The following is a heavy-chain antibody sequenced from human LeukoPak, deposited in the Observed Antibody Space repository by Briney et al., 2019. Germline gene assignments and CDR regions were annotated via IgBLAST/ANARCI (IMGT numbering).Heavy chain of an antibody. CDR2: INPNSGGT. CDR3: ARDLFGIAAAGTGY. D-gene: IGHD6-13*01. V-gene: IGHV1-2*02. Sequence: ASVKVSCKASGYTLTGYYMHWVRQAPGQGLEWMGWINPNSGGTNYAQKFQGRVTMTRDTSISTAYMELSRLRSDDTAVYYCARDLFGIAAAGTGYWGQGTLVTVSS. CDR1: GYTLTGYY. J-gene: IGHJ4*02.